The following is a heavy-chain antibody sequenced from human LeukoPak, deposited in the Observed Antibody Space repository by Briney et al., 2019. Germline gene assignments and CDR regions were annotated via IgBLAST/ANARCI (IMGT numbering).Heavy chain of an antibody. CDR2: IYYSKNK. CDR1: GGSISSSSAY. D-gene: IGHD2-2*01. V-gene: IGHV4-39*07. Sequence: KPSETLSLTCTVSGGSISSSSAYWGWIRPPPGKGLEWIGSIYYSKNKHYNPSLKSRVTISADTSKIQFSLKLNSVTAADTAVYYCARGYCSSTICFQYFHHWGQGTLVTVSS. J-gene: IGHJ1*01. CDR3: ARGYCSSTICFQYFHH.